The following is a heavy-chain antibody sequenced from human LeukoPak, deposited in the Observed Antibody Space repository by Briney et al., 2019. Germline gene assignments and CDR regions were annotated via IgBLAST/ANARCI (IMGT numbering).Heavy chain of an antibody. V-gene: IGHV3-64*05. CDR3: VKDLTGTWSFDY. CDR1: GFTFSSYA. Sequence: GGSLRLSCAASGFTFSSYAMHWVRQAPGKGLEYVSSIGPNGASTLYADSVKDRFTISRDNSRNALYVQLTSLRLEDTALYYCVKDLTGTWSFDYWGQGTLVTVSS. D-gene: IGHD3-9*01. J-gene: IGHJ4*02. CDR2: IGPNGAST.